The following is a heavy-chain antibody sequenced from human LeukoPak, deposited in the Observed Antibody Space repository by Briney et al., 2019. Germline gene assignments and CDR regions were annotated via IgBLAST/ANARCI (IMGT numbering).Heavy chain of an antibody. Sequence: RASVKVSCKASGYTFTTYDINWVRQATGQGLEWMGWMNPNSGNTGYAQKFQGRVTMTRNTSISTAYMELSSLRSEDTAVYYCARTSYYDSSGDNWFDPWGQGTLVTVSS. CDR3: ARTSYYDSSGDNWFDP. CDR1: GYTFTTYD. V-gene: IGHV1-8*01. CDR2: MNPNSGNT. D-gene: IGHD3-22*01. J-gene: IGHJ5*02.